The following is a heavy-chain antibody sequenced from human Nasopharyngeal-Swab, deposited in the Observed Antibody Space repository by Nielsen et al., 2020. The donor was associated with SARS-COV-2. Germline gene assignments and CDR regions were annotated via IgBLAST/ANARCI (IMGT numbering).Heavy chain of an antibody. V-gene: IGHV3-21*01. CDR1: GFTFSSYS. CDR3: ARAAYSGSYYGAFDI. CDR2: ISSSSSYI. Sequence: GGSLRLSCAASGFTFSSYSMNWVRQAPGKGLEWVSSISSSSSYIYYADSVKGRFTISRDNSKNTLYLQMNSLRAEDTAVYYCARAAYSGSYYGAFDIWGQGTMVTVSS. J-gene: IGHJ3*02. D-gene: IGHD1-26*01.